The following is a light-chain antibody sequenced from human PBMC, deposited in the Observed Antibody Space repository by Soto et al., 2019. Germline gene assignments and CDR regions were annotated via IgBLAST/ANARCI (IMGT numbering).Light chain of an antibody. CDR1: QGISSY. J-gene: IGKJ4*01. CDR2: AAS. Sequence: IQFTESPSSLSSSPLDRFTITCRASQGISSYLAWYQQKPGKVPKLLIYAASTLQSGVPSRFSGSGSGTDFTLTISSLQPEDVATYYCQKYNSAPLTFGGGTKV. CDR3: QKYNSAPLT. V-gene: IGKV1-27*01.